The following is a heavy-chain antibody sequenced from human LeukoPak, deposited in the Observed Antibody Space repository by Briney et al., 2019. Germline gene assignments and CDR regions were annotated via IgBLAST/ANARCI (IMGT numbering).Heavy chain of an antibody. Sequence: PGGSLRLSCAASGFTFSSYAMSWVRQAPGKGLEWVSAISGSGGSTYYADSVKGRFTISRDNSKNTLYLQMNSLRAEDTAVYYCAKPRIAVAGTAPGAFDYWGQGTLVTVSS. CDR1: GFTFSSYA. D-gene: IGHD6-19*01. J-gene: IGHJ4*02. V-gene: IGHV3-23*01. CDR3: AKPRIAVAGTAPGAFDY. CDR2: ISGSGGST.